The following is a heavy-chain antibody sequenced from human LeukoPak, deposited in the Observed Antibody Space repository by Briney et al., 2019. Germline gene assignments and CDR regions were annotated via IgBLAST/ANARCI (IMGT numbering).Heavy chain of an antibody. CDR1: GLTFSSYA. V-gene: IGHV3-23*01. CDR2: VSGSGGST. CDR3: ARGDISVTKHFDY. D-gene: IGHD1-7*01. Sequence: PGGSLRLSCAASGLTFSSYAMTWVRQAPEKGLEWVSAVSGSGGSTYYADSVKGRFTISRDNAKNSLFLQMNSLRAEDTAVYYCARGDISVTKHFDYWGQGSLVTVSS. J-gene: IGHJ4*02.